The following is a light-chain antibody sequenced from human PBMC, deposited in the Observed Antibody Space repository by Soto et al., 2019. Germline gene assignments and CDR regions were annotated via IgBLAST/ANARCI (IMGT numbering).Light chain of an antibody. CDR1: QSVRNF. CDR3: LQRSDWPWT. J-gene: IGKJ1*01. V-gene: IGKV3-11*01. CDR2: DVS. Sequence: IVLTQSPGTLSLSPGERATLSCRASQSVRNFLAWYQHKPGLAPRLLISDVSNRPTGIPDRFSGSGSGTDFTLTISSLGPEDFAVYYCLQRSDWPWTFGQGTKVEI.